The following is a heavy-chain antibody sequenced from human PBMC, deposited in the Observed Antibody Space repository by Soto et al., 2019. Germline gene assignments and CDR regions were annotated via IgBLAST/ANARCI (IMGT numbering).Heavy chain of an antibody. V-gene: IGHV4-34*01. J-gene: IGHJ4*02. Sequence: QVQLQQWGAGLLKPSETLSLTCAVYGGSFSGYYWSWIRQPPGKGLEWIGEINHSGSTNYNPSLKRRVTISVDTSKNQFSLKLSSVTAADTAVYYCARWGYYGSGSYYWNWGQGTLVTVSS. CDR1: GGSFSGYY. CDR2: INHSGST. D-gene: IGHD3-10*01. CDR3: ARWGYYGSGSYYWN.